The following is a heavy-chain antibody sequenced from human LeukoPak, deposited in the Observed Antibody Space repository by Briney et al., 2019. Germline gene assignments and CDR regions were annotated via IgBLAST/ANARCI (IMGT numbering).Heavy chain of an antibody. J-gene: IGHJ6*03. D-gene: IGHD1-1*01. CDR3: ARGTTGTTPRYYYMDV. CDR2: INPNSGGT. V-gene: IGHV1-2*02. Sequence: ASVKVSCKASGYTFTGYYMHWVRQAPGQGLKWMGWINPNSGGTNYAQKFQGRVTMTRDTSISTAYMELSRLRSDDTAVYYCARGTTGTTPRYYYMDVWGKGTTVTVSS. CDR1: GYTFTGYY.